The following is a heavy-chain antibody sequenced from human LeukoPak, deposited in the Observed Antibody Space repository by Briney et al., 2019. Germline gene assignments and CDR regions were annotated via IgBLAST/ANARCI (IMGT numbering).Heavy chain of an antibody. CDR2: IKEDGSET. CDR3: ARVPGYSGYDLAWDY. D-gene: IGHD5-12*01. V-gene: IGHV3-7*03. CDR1: GFTFTDRW. Sequence: PGGSLRLSCVASGFTFTDRWMSWVRQIPGKGLEWVANIKEDGSETYYVDSVRGRFTISRDDATNSLYLQMNYLRADDTAVYYCARVPGYSGYDLAWDYWGQGTLVTVSS. J-gene: IGHJ4*02.